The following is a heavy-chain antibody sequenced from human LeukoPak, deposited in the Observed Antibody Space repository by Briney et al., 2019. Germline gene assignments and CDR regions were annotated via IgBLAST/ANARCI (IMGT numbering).Heavy chain of an antibody. CDR1: VFSFSSHG. V-gene: IGHV3-33*01. D-gene: IGHD4/OR15-4a*01. CDR2: IWYDESIQ. CDR3: ARAGARALDI. Sequence: GRALRLSCAASVFSFSSHGMHTVRQAPGKGLEWVAVIWYDESIQYYADSVKSRFTITRDNSKNTLYLQMHSLRAEDTAVYYCARAGARALDIWGQGTMVTVSS. J-gene: IGHJ3*02.